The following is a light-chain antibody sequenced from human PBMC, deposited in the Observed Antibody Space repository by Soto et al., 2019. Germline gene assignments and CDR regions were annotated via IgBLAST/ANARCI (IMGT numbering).Light chain of an antibody. J-gene: IGLJ3*02. V-gene: IGLV2-8*01. CDR2: EVT. CDR1: SSDVGAYNY. CDR3: SSSAGSNNLGV. Sequence: QSVLTQPPSASGSPGQSVTISCTGTSSDVGAYNYVSWYQQHPGKAPKLMMYEVTKRPSGVPDRFSGSKSGNTASLTVSKLQAEDEADYYCSSSAGSNNLGVFGGGTQLTVL.